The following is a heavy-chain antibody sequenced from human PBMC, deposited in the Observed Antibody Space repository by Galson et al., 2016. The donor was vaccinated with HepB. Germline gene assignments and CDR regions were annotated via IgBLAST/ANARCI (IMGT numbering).Heavy chain of an antibody. V-gene: IGHV3-30-3*01. CDR2: VSDDGTHT. CDR1: GFTFSSHA. Sequence: SLRLSCAASGFTFSSHAMHWVRQAPGKGLEWVAIVSDDGTHTAYADSVKGRFTISRDNSKNTLYLQMNSLRAEDTSMYYCARSSSCSTINCFLPFDSWGLGTLVTVSS. CDR3: ARSSSCSTINCFLPFDS. D-gene: IGHD2-2*01. J-gene: IGHJ4*02.